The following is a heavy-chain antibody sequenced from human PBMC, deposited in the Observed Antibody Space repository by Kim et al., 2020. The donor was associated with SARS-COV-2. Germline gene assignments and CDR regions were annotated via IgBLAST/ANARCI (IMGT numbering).Heavy chain of an antibody. CDR3: ARRIYDSSGYLYYYYGMDV. D-gene: IGHD3-22*01. CDR2: IIPIFGTA. CDR1: GGTFSSYA. V-gene: IGHV1-69*13. J-gene: IGHJ6*02. Sequence: SVKVSCKASGGTFSSYAISWVRQAPGQGLEWMGGIIPIFGTANYAQKFQGRVTITADESTSTAYMELSSLRSEDTAVYYCARRIYDSSGYLYYYYGMDVWGQGTTVTVSS.